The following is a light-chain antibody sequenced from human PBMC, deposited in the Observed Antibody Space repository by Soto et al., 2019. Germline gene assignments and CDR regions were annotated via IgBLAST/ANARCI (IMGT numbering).Light chain of an antibody. V-gene: IGLV1-40*01. CDR3: QSYDTSLGAYV. J-gene: IGLJ1*01. Sequence: QSVLTQPPSVSGAPGQSVTSSCTGSSSNIGAGYDVHWYQHLPGTAPKLLIYGNNNRPSGVPDRFSGSKSGTSASLAITGLQAEDEADYYCQSYDTSLGAYVFGSGTKVTVL. CDR2: GNN. CDR1: SSNIGAGYD.